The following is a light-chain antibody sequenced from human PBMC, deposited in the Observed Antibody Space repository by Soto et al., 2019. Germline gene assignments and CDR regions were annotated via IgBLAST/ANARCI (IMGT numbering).Light chain of an antibody. Sequence: EIVLTQSPGTLSLSPGERATLSCRASQSVSSSYLAWYQQKPGQAPRILIYGASRRATVIPDRFSSSGTGTEFTLTSSRLEPEDFPVYYCKQYGSSITVGGGTKVEIK. J-gene: IGKJ4*01. CDR2: GAS. CDR3: KQYGSSIT. V-gene: IGKV3-20*01. CDR1: QSVSSSY.